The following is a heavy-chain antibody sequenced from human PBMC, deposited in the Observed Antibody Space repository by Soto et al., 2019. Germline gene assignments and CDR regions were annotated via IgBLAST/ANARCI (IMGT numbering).Heavy chain of an antibody. CDR3: ARGVLDIVVWNTPQTNDAFDI. D-gene: IGHD2-2*03. V-gene: IGHV4-39*01. Sequence: PSETLSLTCAVYGGFVSSGSYYWSWIRQPPGKGLEWIGSIYYSGSTYYNPSLKSRVTISVDTSKNQFSLKLSSVTAADTAVYYCARGVLDIVVWNTPQTNDAFDIWGQGTMVIVSS. J-gene: IGHJ3*02. CDR2: IYYSGST. CDR1: GGFVSSGSYY.